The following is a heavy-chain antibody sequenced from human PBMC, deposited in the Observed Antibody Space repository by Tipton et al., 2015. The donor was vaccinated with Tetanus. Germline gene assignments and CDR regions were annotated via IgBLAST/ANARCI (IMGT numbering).Heavy chain of an antibody. Sequence: TLSLTCTVSGGSISSGGYYWSWIRQHPRKGLEWIGDIYYSGSTYYNPPLKSRVTISVDTSKNQFSLKLNSVTAADTAVYYCARDQARGARGWNYFDYWGQGTLVTVSS. CDR3: ARDQARGARGWNYFDY. V-gene: IGHV4-31*03. J-gene: IGHJ4*02. CDR1: GGSISSGGYY. D-gene: IGHD1-26*01. CDR2: IYYSGST.